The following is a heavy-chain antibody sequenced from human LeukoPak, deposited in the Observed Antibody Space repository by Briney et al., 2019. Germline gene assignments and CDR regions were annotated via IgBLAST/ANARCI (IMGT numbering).Heavy chain of an antibody. CDR2: ISGNGGNT. D-gene: IGHD2/OR15-2a*01. CDR3: AKDLSPGHY. CDR1: GFTFSSYG. Sequence: QSGGSLRLSCAASGFTFSSYGMSWVRQAPGKGLEWVSAISGNGGNTYYADSVKGRFTISRDNSKNTLYLRMNSLRAEDTAVYYCAKDLSPGHYWGQGTLVTVSS. J-gene: IGHJ4*02. V-gene: IGHV3-23*01.